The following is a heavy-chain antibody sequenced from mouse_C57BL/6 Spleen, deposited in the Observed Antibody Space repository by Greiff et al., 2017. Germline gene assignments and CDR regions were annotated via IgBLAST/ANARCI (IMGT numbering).Heavy chain of an antibody. Sequence: VQLQQSGAELVRPGASVKLSCKASGYTFTDYYINWVKQRPGQGLEWIARIYPGSGNTYYNEKFKGKATLTAEKSSSTAYMQLSSLTSEDSAVYFCARSLIYYDYDDAMDYWGQGTSVTVSS. D-gene: IGHD2-4*01. J-gene: IGHJ4*01. CDR1: GYTFTDYY. CDR3: ARSLIYYDYDDAMDY. CDR2: IYPGSGNT. V-gene: IGHV1-76*01.